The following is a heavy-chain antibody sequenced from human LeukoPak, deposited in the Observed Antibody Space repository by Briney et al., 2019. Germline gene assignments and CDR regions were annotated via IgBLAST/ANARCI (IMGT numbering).Heavy chain of an antibody. Sequence: VASVKVSCKASGYTFTGYYMHWVRQAPGQGLEWMGWINPNSGGTNYAQKFQGRVTMTRDTSISTAYMELSSLRSEDTAVYYCATVFGKWSTGDYFDYWGQGTLVTVSS. CDR1: GYTFTGYY. J-gene: IGHJ4*02. CDR3: ATVFGKWSTGDYFDY. D-gene: IGHD3-10*02. V-gene: IGHV1-2*02. CDR2: INPNSGGT.